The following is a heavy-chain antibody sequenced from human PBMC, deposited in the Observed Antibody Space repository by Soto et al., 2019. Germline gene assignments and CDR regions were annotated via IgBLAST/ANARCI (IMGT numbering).Heavy chain of an antibody. CDR1: GGSISSSSYY. V-gene: IGHV4-39*01. Sequence: SQTLSLTCTVSGGSISSSSYYWGWIRQPPGKGLEWIGSIYYSGSTYYNPSLKSRVTISVDTSKNQFSLKLSSVTAADTAVYYCARRTYNYGDFDYWGQGTLVTVSS. CDR3: ARRTYNYGDFDY. D-gene: IGHD4-17*01. J-gene: IGHJ4*02. CDR2: IYYSGST.